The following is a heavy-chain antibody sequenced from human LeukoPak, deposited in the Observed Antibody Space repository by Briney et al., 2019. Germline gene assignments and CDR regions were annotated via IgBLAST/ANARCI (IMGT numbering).Heavy chain of an antibody. J-gene: IGHJ4*02. CDR2: ISYDGSNK. CDR3: ARDPYSSGWRLDY. CDR1: GFTFSSYA. V-gene: IGHV3-30*04. D-gene: IGHD6-19*01. Sequence: GRSLRLSCAASGFTFSSYAMHWVRQAPGKGLEWVAVISYDGSNKYYADSVKGRFTIPRNNSKNTLYLQMNSLRAEDTAVYYCARDPYSSGWRLDYWGQGTLVTVSS.